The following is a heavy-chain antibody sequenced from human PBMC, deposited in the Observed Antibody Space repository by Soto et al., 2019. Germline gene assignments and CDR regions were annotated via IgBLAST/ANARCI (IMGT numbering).Heavy chain of an antibody. Sequence: EVQLLESGGGLVQPGGSLRLSCAASGFTFSSYAMSWVRQAPGKGLEWVSAISGSGGSTYYADSVKGRFTISRDNSKNTLYLKMNSLRAEDTAVYYCAKQIAPDYYGSGSENAFDIWGQGTMVTVSS. CDR3: AKQIAPDYYGSGSENAFDI. V-gene: IGHV3-23*01. CDR2: ISGSGGST. J-gene: IGHJ3*02. CDR1: GFTFSSYA. D-gene: IGHD3-10*01.